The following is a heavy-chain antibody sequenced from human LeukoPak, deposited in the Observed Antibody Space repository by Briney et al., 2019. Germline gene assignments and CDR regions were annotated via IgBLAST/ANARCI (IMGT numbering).Heavy chain of an antibody. Sequence: GGSLRLSCAASGFIFSNYGMNWVRQAPGKGLEWVSSISSSSSYIYYAGPVKGRFTISRDNAKNSLYLKMNSLRAEDTAVYYCARVDIAVAGTSFDYWGQGTLVTVSS. J-gene: IGHJ4*02. CDR1: GFIFSNYG. CDR3: ARVDIAVAGTSFDY. CDR2: ISSSSSYI. D-gene: IGHD6-19*01. V-gene: IGHV3-21*01.